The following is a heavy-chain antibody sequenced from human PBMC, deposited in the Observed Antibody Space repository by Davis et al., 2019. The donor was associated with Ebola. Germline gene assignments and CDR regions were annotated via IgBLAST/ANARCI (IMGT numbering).Heavy chain of an antibody. D-gene: IGHD3-10*01. CDR2: INPNSGGT. Sequence: ASVKVSCKASGYTFTGYYMHWVRQAPGQGLEWMGWINPNSGGTNYAQKFQGRVTMTRDTSISTAYMELSRLRSDDTAVYYCARAAVITLVGVWFDPWGQGTLVTVSS. J-gene: IGHJ5*02. CDR1: GYTFTGYY. CDR3: ARAAVITLVGVWFDP. V-gene: IGHV1-2*02.